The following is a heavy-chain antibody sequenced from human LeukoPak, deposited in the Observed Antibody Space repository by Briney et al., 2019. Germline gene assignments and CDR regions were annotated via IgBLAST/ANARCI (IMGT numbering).Heavy chain of an antibody. V-gene: IGHV3-23*01. CDR1: GFTFSSYA. Sequence: GGSLRLSCAASGFTFSSYAMSWVRQAPGKGLEWVSTITNSGGSTYYADSVKGRFTISRDNAKNTLYLQMNSLRAEDTAVYYCARGLLKAFDIWGQGTMVTVSS. CDR3: ARGLLKAFDI. CDR2: ITNSGGST. J-gene: IGHJ3*02.